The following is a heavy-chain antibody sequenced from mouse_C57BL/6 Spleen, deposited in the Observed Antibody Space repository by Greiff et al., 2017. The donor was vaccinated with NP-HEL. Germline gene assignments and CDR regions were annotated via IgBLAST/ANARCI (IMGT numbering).Heavy chain of an antibody. V-gene: IGHV5-9*01. Sequence: DVQLVESGGGLVKPGGSLKLSCAASGFTFSSYTMSWVRQTPEKRLEWVATISGGGGNTYYPDSVKGRFTISRDNAKNTLYLQMSSLRSEDTALYYCASPGYYGSLFAYWGQGTLVTVSA. CDR3: ASPGYYGSLFAY. D-gene: IGHD1-1*01. J-gene: IGHJ3*01. CDR1: GFTFSSYT. CDR2: ISGGGGNT.